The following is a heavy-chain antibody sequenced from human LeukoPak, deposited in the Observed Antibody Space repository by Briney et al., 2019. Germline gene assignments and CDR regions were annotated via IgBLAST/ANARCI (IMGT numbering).Heavy chain of an antibody. CDR2: TNQDGSEK. D-gene: IGHD3-10*01. CDR1: GFTFSSYW. CDR3: ARELYGSGSYYKASYGMDV. V-gene: IGHV3-7*01. J-gene: IGHJ6*02. Sequence: GGSLRLSCAASGFTFSSYWMSWVRQVPGKGLEWVANTNQDGSEKYYVDSVKGRFTISRDNAKNSVFLQMNSLRAEDTAVYYCARELYGSGSYYKASYGMDVWGQGTTVTVSS.